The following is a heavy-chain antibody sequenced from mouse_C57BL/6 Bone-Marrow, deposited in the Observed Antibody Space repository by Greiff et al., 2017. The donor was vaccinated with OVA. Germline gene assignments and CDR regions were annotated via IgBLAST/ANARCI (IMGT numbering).Heavy chain of an antibody. D-gene: IGHD2-5*01. CDR1: GYTFTDYY. J-gene: IGHJ1*03. CDR3: ARDYSNYGYFDV. Sequence: VQLKQSGPVLVKPGASVKMSCKASGYTFTDYYMNWVKQSHGKSLEWIGVINPYNGGTSYNQKFKGKATLTVDKSSSTAYMELNSLTSEDSAVYYCARDYSNYGYFDVWGTGTTVTVSS. CDR2: INPYNGGT. V-gene: IGHV1-19*01.